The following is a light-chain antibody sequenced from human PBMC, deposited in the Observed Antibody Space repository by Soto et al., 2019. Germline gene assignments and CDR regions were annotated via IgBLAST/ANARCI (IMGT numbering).Light chain of an antibody. J-gene: IGKJ4*01. CDR1: QSVSSNY. Sequence: EIVMTQSPGTLSLSPGERVALSCRASQSVSSNYLAWYQQKPGQAPRLLIYGISTRATGIPERFSGSGSGTDYTLTISRLEPEDFAVYYCQQYGDSPTFGGGTRVEIK. V-gene: IGKV3-20*01. CDR3: QQYGDSPT. CDR2: GIS.